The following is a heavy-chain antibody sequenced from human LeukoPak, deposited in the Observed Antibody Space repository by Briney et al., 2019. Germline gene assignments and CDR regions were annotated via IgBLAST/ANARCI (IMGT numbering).Heavy chain of an antibody. Sequence: PSETLSLTCTVSGGSISSYYWSWIRQPPGKGLEWIGYIYYSGSTNYNPSLKSRVTISVDTSKNQFSLKLSSVTAADTAVYYCARELWEYSSSYDAFDIWGQGTMVTVSS. V-gene: IGHV4-59*12. CDR3: ARELWEYSSSYDAFDI. CDR2: IYYSGST. J-gene: IGHJ3*02. CDR1: GGSISSYY. D-gene: IGHD6-6*01.